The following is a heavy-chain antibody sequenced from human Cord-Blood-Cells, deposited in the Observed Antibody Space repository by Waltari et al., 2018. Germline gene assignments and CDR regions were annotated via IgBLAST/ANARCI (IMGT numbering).Heavy chain of an antibody. Sequence: EVQLVESGGGLVQPGRYLRLSCAASGFTFDDYAMHWVRQAPGKGLEWVSGISVNSSSRGYADSVKGRFTISRDNAKNSLYLQMNSLRAEDTALYYCAKSRGSGSYDYCGQGTLVTVSS. J-gene: IGHJ4*02. D-gene: IGHD3-10*01. CDR3: AKSRGSGSYDY. V-gene: IGHV3-9*01. CDR1: GFTFDDYA. CDR2: ISVNSSSR.